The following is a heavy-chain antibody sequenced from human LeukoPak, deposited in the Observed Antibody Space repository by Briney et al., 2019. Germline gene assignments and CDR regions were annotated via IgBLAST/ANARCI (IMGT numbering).Heavy chain of an antibody. J-gene: IGHJ4*02. Sequence: GGSLRLSCAASGFTFSNYWMSWVRQAPGKGLEWVANIKQDGSETYYVDSVRGRFIFSRDNAKNSVFLQMNSLRAEDTAVFYCARDFAAAVGWGQGTLVTVSS. CDR3: ARDFAAAVG. CDR2: IKQDGSET. V-gene: IGHV3-7*01. CDR1: GFTFSNYW. D-gene: IGHD6-13*01.